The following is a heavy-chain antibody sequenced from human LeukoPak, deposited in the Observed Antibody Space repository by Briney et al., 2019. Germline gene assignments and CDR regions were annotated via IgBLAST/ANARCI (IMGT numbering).Heavy chain of an antibody. V-gene: IGHV4-34*01. CDR3: ARGRGYNSFDY. CDR1: DGSFSGYH. Sequence: PSETLSLTCAVYDGSFSGYHWSWIRQPPGKGLEWIGEINHSGSTNYNPSLKSRITISVDTSKNQFSLKLTSVTAADTAVYYCARGRGYNSFDYWGQGTLVTVSS. J-gene: IGHJ4*02. CDR2: INHSGST. D-gene: IGHD3-16*02.